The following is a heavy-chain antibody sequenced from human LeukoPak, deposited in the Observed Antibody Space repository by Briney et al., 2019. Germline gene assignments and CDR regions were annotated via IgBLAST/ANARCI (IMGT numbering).Heavy chain of an antibody. V-gene: IGHV1-18*01. CDR1: GHTFTNSG. CDR3: AREGGSHYVDYYYMDV. CDR2: ISAYNGNT. D-gene: IGHD1-26*01. Sequence: ASVKVSCKASGHTFTNSGFSWVRQAPGQGLEWMGWISAYNGNTNYAQKFQGRVTMTTDTSTSTAYMELRSLRSDDTAVYYCAREGGSHYVDYYYMDVWGKGTTVTVSS. J-gene: IGHJ6*03.